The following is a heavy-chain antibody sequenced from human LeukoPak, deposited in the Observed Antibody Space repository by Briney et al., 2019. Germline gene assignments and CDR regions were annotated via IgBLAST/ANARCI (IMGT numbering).Heavy chain of an antibody. J-gene: IGHJ6*02. CDR1: GGSISSGSYY. CDR2: IYTSGST. Sequence: SQTLSLTCTVSGGSISSGSYYWSWIRQPAGKGLEWIGRIYTSGSTNYNPSLKSRVTISVDTFKNQFSLKLSSVTAADTAVYYCARDRQVNYYYYGMDVWGQGTTVTVSS. V-gene: IGHV4-61*02. D-gene: IGHD3-10*01. CDR3: ARDRQVNYYYYGMDV.